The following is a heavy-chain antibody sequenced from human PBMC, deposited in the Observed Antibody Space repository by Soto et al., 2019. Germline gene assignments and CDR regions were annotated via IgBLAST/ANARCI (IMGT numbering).Heavy chain of an antibody. V-gene: IGHV4-34*01. D-gene: IGHD4-17*01. CDR2: INHSGST. CDR1: GGSFSGYY. Sequence: QVQLQQWGAGLLKPSETLSLTCAVYGGSFSGYYWSWVRQPPGKVLEWLGEINHSGSTNYNPSLKSRVTTSVDTSKNQFSLKLSSVTAADTAVYYCARVPNYGDYVGDWFDPWGQGTLVTVSS. CDR3: ARVPNYGDYVGDWFDP. J-gene: IGHJ5*01.